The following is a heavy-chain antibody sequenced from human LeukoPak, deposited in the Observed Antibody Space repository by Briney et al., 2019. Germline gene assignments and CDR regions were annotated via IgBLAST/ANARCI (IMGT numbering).Heavy chain of an antibody. D-gene: IGHD2-2*01. Sequence: GESLKISCKGSGYSFNNYWIGWVRQMPGKGLEWMGIILSADSDTRYSPSFQGQVIISADKSISTAYLQLSSLKASDTATYYCARHGVVVVPGNYGMDVWGQGTTVTVSS. J-gene: IGHJ6*02. CDR2: ILSADSDT. V-gene: IGHV5-51*01. CDR1: GYSFNNYW. CDR3: ARHGVVVVPGNYGMDV.